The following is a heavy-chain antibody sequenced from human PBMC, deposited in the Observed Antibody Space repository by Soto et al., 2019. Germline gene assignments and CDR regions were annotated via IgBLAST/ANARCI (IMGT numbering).Heavy chain of an antibody. J-gene: IGHJ4*02. D-gene: IGHD4-17*01. Sequence: QITLKESGPALVRPTQTLTLTCTFSGFSLSTSGVGVGWIRQPPGKALEWLAVVYWDNDKRYSPSLKNRLTITKDTSKNQVVLTMTNLDPVDTATYYCARKIMTTDFDTWGQGTLVTVSS. V-gene: IGHV2-5*02. CDR3: ARKIMTTDFDT. CDR1: GFSLSTSGVG. CDR2: VYWDNDK.